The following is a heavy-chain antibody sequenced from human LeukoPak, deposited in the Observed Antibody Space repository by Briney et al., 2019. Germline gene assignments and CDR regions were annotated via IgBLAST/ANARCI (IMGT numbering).Heavy chain of an antibody. CDR1: GGSISSYY. CDR3: ASTAADYYSYYYYYMDV. D-gene: IGHD6-13*01. J-gene: IGHJ6*03. V-gene: IGHV4-4*09. CDR2: ICRSGST. Sequence: SETLSLTCSVSGGSISSYYWSWIRQPPGKGLEWIGYICRSGSTNYNPSLKSRGTISGETSKNQFSLKLTSVPAAHTAVYYCASTAADYYSYYYYYMDVWGKGTTVTVSS.